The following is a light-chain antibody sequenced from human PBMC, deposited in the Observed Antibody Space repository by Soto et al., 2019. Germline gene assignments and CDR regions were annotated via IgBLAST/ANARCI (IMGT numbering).Light chain of an antibody. J-gene: IGKJ2*01. CDR1: QDITNY. CDR2: DAS. V-gene: IGKV1-33*01. Sequence: IQMTQSPSSLSASVGDRVTITCRASQDITNYLNWYQQKPGKAPKLLIYDASNLETGAPSRFSGSGSGTDFTFTISSLQPEDIATYFCQQYDNLPYTFGQGTKLDFK. CDR3: QQYDNLPYT.